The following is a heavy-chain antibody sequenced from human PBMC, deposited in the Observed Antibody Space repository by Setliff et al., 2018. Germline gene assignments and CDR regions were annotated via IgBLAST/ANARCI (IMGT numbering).Heavy chain of an antibody. D-gene: IGHD5-12*01. Sequence: SETLSLTCVVDGMSFSEHYWGWIRQPPGKGLEWIGSMHYSGNTYYNPSLKSRFTISVDTSKNQLSLKVNSVTAADTAVYYCARQEDVVSTADAFDVWGQGTVVTVSS. CDR1: GMSFSEHY. V-gene: IGHV4-34*01. J-gene: IGHJ3*01. CDR3: ARQEDVVSTADAFDV. CDR2: MHYSGNT.